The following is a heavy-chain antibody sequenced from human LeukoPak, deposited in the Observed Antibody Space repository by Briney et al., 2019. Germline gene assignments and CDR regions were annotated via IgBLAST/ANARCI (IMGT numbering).Heavy chain of an antibody. CDR1: GGSFSNYY. CDR3: ARELWFANAPGSWLDP. D-gene: IGHD3-10*01. CDR2: IFHTGST. Sequence: SETLSLTCAVYGGSFSNYYWSWIRQPPGKGLEWIGYIFHTGSTFYNPSLKSRLTISVDNSKNQFSLRLSSVTAADTAVYYCARELWFANAPGSWLDPWGQGTLVTVSS. V-gene: IGHV4-34*12. J-gene: IGHJ5*02.